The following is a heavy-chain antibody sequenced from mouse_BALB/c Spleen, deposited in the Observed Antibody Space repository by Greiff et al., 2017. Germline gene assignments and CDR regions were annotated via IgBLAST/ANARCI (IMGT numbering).Heavy chain of an antibody. V-gene: IGHV5-4*02. J-gene: IGHJ2*01. Sequence: EVQLVESGGGLVKPGGSLKLSCAASGFTFSDYYMYWVRQTPEKRLEWVATISDGGSYTYYPDSVKGRFTISRDNAKTNLYLQMSSLKSEDTAMYYCARDYFDYWGQGTTLTVSS. CDR3: ARDYFDY. CDR1: GFTFSDYY. CDR2: ISDGGSYT.